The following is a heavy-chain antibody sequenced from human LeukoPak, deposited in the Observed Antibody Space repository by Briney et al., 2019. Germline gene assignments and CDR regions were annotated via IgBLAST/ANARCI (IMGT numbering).Heavy chain of an antibody. V-gene: IGHV3-53*01. CDR2: ILSPGDK. CDR3: AKRLYSSGWSAFDI. D-gene: IGHD6-19*01. CDR1: GFIVNDNY. J-gene: IGHJ3*02. Sequence: GGSLRLSCAASGFIVNDNYMAWVRQAPGKGLEWVSAILSPGDKHYADSVKGRFTISRDNSKNTLYLQMDSLRAEDTAVYYCAKRLYSSGWSAFDIWGQGTMVTVSS.